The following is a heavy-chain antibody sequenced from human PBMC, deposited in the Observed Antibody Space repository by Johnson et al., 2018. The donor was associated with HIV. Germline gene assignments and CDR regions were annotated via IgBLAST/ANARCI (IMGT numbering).Heavy chain of an antibody. D-gene: IGHD2-21*01. V-gene: IGHV3-9*01. CDR3: AKDIACCGDCGSHAVDI. Sequence: VQLVESGGGLVQPGRSLRLSCAASGFTFDDYAMHWVRQAPGKGLEWVSGISWNSGSIGYADSVKGRFTISRDNAKNSLYLQRNSLRAEDTALYYCAKDIACCGDCGSHAVDIWGQGTMVTVSS. CDR1: GFTFDDYA. J-gene: IGHJ3*02. CDR2: ISWNSGSI.